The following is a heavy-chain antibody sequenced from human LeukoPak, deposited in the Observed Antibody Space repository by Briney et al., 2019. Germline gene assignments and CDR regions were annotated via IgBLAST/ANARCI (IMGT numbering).Heavy chain of an antibody. CDR3: ARGGLSSWYNYLFIYFDY. J-gene: IGHJ4*02. D-gene: IGHD6-13*01. Sequence: GGSLRLSCAASGFTFSSYSMNWVRQAPGKGLEWVSSISSSSSYIYYADSAKGRFTISRDNAKNSLYLQMNSLRAEDTAVYYCARGGLSSWYNYLFIYFDYWGQGTLVTVSS. CDR1: GFTFSSYS. CDR2: ISSSSSYI. V-gene: IGHV3-21*01.